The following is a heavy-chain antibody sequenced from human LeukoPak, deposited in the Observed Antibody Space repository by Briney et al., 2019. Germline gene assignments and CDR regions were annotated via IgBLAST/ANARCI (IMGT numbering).Heavy chain of an antibody. CDR3: ARRSGRDFGSGSYFDY. CDR1: GGTFSSYA. D-gene: IGHD3-10*01. Sequence: SVKVSCKASGGTFSSYAISWVRQAPGQGLEWMGGIIPIFGTANYAQKFEGRLTVTADKSTSTAYMELSSLRSEDTAIYYCARRSGRDFGSGSYFDYWGQGTLVTVSS. J-gene: IGHJ4*02. CDR2: IIPIFGTA. V-gene: IGHV1-69*06.